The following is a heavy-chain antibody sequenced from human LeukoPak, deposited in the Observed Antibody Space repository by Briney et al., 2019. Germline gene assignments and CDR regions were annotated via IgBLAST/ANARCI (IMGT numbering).Heavy chain of an antibody. D-gene: IGHD1-26*01. CDR3: ARRLNSVGGRDFGL. V-gene: IGHV3-23*01. Sequence: GGSLRLSCAASGFTFSSFAMSWVRQAPGKGLEWVSAISSGAVTTYYADSVKARFTISRDNSKNTLYLQMNSLRVDDTAVYYCARRLNSVGGRDFGLWGRGTLVTVSS. J-gene: IGHJ2*01. CDR1: GFTFSSFA. CDR2: ISSGAVTT.